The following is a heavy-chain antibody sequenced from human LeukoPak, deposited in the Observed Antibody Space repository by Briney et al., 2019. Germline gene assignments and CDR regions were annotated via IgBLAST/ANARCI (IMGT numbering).Heavy chain of an antibody. D-gene: IGHD3-22*01. Sequence: ASVKVSCKASGYTFTSYYMHWVRQAPGQGLEWMGIINPSGGSTNYAQKLQGRVTMTTDTSTSTAYMELRSLRSDDTAVYYCAREVTYYYDSSGYYYADYWGQGTLVTVSS. J-gene: IGHJ4*02. CDR1: GYTFTSYY. CDR3: AREVTYYYDSSGYYYADY. CDR2: INPSGGST. V-gene: IGHV1-46*01.